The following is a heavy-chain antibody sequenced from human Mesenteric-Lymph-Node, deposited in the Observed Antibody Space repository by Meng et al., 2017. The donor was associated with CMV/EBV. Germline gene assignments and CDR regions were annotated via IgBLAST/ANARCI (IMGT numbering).Heavy chain of an antibody. Sequence: ASVKVSCKASGYTFTGYHMHWVRQAPGQGLEWMGWMNPSGGATNYAQKFQGRVTMTRDTSINTAYLELISLRFDDTAVYFCASGGRKGSYTDFWGQGSLVTVSS. J-gene: IGHJ4*02. CDR2: MNPSGGAT. CDR3: ASGGRKGSYTDF. V-gene: IGHV1-2*02. CDR1: GYTFTGYH. D-gene: IGHD1-26*01.